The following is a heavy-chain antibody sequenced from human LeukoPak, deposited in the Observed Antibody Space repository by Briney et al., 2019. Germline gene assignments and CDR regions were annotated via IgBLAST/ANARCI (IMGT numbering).Heavy chain of an antibody. J-gene: IGHJ6*02. V-gene: IGHV1-58*02. D-gene: IGHD3-10*01. CDR1: GFTFTSSA. CDR2: TVVGSGNT. CDR3: AALSSLTYYYGMDV. Sequence: SVKVSCKASGFTFTSSAMQWVRQARGQRLEWIGWTVVGSGNTNYAQKFQERVTITRDMSTSTAYMELSSLRSEDTAVYYCAALSSLTYYYGMDVWGQGTTVTVSS.